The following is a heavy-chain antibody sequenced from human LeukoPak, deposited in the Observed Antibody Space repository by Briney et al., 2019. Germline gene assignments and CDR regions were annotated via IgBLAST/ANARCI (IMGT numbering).Heavy chain of an antibody. CDR3: ARHYGRPFDY. V-gene: IGHV5-51*01. CDR1: GYSFANQW. CDR2: IYPGDSDT. J-gene: IGHJ4*02. Sequence: GESLKISCKGSGYSFANQWIAWVRQMPGKGLEWMGIIYPGDSDTRYSPSFQGQVTMSADKSISTAYLQWSSLKASDTAMYYCARHYGRPFDYWGQGTLVTVSS. D-gene: IGHD3-10*01.